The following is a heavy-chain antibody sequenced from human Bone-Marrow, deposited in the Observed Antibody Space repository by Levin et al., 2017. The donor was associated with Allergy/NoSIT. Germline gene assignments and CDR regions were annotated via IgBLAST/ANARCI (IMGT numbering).Heavy chain of an antibody. CDR3: ARGKTTVTTSPGY. J-gene: IGHJ4*02. CDR1: GFTFSSYS. CDR2: ISSSSSYI. V-gene: IGHV3-21*01. D-gene: IGHD4-17*01. Sequence: PGGSLRLSCAASGFTFSSYSMNWVRQAPGKGLEWVSSISSSSSYIYYADSVKGRFTISRDNAKNSLYLQMNSLRAEDTAVYYCARGKTTVTTSPGYWGQGTLVTVSS.